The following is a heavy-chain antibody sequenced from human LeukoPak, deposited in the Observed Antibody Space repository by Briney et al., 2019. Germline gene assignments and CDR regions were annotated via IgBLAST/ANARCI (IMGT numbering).Heavy chain of an antibody. CDR3: ARDLEGYEVVGFDI. CDR1: GGSISSYY. D-gene: IGHD5-12*01. CDR2: IYYSGST. Sequence: SETLSLTCTVSGGSISSYYWSWIRQPPGKGLEWIGYIYYSGSTNYNPSLKSRVTISVDTSKNQFSLKLSSVTAADTAVYYCARDLEGYEVVGFDIWGQGTMVTVSS. J-gene: IGHJ3*02. V-gene: IGHV4-59*01.